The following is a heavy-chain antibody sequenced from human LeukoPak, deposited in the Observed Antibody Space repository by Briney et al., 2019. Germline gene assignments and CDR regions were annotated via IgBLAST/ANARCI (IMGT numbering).Heavy chain of an antibody. Sequence: GGSPRLSCAASGFTFSSYAISWVRQAPGKGLEWVSAISGSGGSTYYADSVKGRFTISRDNSKNTLYLQMNSLRAEDTAVYYCAKGSSGSYGYWGQGTLVTVSS. CDR1: GFTFSSYA. CDR3: AKGSSGSYGY. J-gene: IGHJ4*02. CDR2: ISGSGGST. V-gene: IGHV3-23*01. D-gene: IGHD3-10*01.